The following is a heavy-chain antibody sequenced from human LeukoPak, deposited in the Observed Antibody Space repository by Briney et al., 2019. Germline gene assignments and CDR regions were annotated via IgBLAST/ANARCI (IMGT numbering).Heavy chain of an antibody. CDR1: GYTFTSYD. J-gene: IGHJ6*02. Sequence: GASVKVSCKASGYTFTSYDINWVRQATGQGLEWMGWMNPNSGNTGYAQKFQGRVTMTRNTSISTAYMELSSLRSEDTAVYYCARELGYCSSTSCYGGTYYYYGMDVWGQGTTVTVSS. D-gene: IGHD2-2*01. V-gene: IGHV1-8*01. CDR3: ARELGYCSSTSCYGGTYYYYGMDV. CDR2: MNPNSGNT.